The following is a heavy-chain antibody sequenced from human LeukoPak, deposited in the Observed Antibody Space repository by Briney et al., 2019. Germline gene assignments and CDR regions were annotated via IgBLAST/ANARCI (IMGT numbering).Heavy chain of an antibody. J-gene: IGHJ4*02. CDR2: IWYDGSNK. V-gene: IGHV3-33*01. CDR1: GFTFSSYG. Sequence: GGSLRLSCAASGFTFSSYGMHWVRQAPGKGLEGVAVIWYDGSNKYYADSVKGRFTISRDNSKSTLYLQMNSLRAEDTAVYYCARDGMYYYGLDGDWGQGTLVTVSS. D-gene: IGHD3-10*01. CDR3: ARDGMYYYGLDGD.